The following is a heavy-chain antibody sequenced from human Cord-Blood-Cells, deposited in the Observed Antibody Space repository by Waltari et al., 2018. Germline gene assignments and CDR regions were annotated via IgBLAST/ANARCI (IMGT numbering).Heavy chain of an antibody. D-gene: IGHD3-9*01. Sequence: SYPASGFTYRSYAMCWARQAPGKGLEWVSAISVSGGSTYYADSVKGRFTISRDNSKNTRYLQMNSLRAEDTAVYYCAKGHYDILTGYSYFDYWGQGTLVTVSS. CDR2: ISVSGGST. V-gene: IGHV3-23*01. CDR3: AKGHYDILTGYSYFDY. J-gene: IGHJ4*02. CDR1: GFTYRSYA.